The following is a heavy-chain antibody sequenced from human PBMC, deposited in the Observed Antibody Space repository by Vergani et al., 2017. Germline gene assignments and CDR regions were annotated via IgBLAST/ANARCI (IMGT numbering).Heavy chain of an antibody. V-gene: IGHV4-39*01. CDR1: GGSISSSRYY. CDR2: IYYSGST. Sequence: QLQLQESRPGLVTPSETLSLTCTVSGGSISSSRYYWGWIRQPPGKGLEWIGNIYYSGSTDYNPSLKSRVTIAVDTGKNQFSLKLSSVTAADTAVYYCARVDPMYDCWSGYYLTWGQGTLVTVSS. CDR3: ARVDPMYDCWSGYYLT. J-gene: IGHJ5*02. D-gene: IGHD3-3*01.